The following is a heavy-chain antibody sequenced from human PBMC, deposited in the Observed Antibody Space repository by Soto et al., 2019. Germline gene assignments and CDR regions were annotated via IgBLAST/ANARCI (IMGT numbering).Heavy chain of an antibody. Sequence: QVQLQESGPGLVKPSGTLSLTCAVSSGSISSSNWWSWVRQPPGKGLEWSGEIYHSGSTNYNPSLKDRVTISVDKSKNQFSLKLSSVTAADTAVYYCARGDYGDYADIFDYWGQGTLVTVSS. CDR1: SGSISSSNW. D-gene: IGHD4-17*01. J-gene: IGHJ4*02. CDR3: ARGDYGDYADIFDY. CDR2: IYHSGST. V-gene: IGHV4-4*02.